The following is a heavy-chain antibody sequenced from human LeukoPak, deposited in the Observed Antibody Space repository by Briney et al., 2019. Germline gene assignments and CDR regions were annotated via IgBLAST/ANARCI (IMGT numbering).Heavy chain of an antibody. CDR2: VDPEDGET. V-gene: IGHV1-69-2*01. Sequence: GASVTISCKASGYTFTDYYMHWVQQAPGKGLEWMGRVDPEDGETIYAEKFQGRVTITADTSTDTAYMELSSLRSEDTAVYYCATVYIGCSGGSYHGPFDYWGQGTLVTVSS. CDR3: ATVYIGCSGGSYHGPFDY. D-gene: IGHD2-15*01. J-gene: IGHJ4*02. CDR1: GYTFTDYY.